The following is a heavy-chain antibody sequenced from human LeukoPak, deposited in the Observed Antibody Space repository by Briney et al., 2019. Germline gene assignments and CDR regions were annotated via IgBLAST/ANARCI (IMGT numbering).Heavy chain of an antibody. CDR1: GFTFSSYS. CDR2: ISSGSNYI. J-gene: IGHJ6*02. V-gene: IGHV3-21*06. D-gene: IGHD6-6*01. CDR3: ARDKAQDSVYYGMDV. Sequence: GGSLRLSCAASGFTFSSYSMVWIRQAPGKGLEWVSSISSGSNYIYYADSVKGRFTISRDNARTSLYLQMNSLRAEDTAVYYCARDKAQDSVYYGMDVWGQGTTVTVSS.